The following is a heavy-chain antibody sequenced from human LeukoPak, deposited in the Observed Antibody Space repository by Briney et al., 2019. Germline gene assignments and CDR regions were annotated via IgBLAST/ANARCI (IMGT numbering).Heavy chain of an antibody. Sequence: GASVKVSCKASECTFTGYYMHWVRQAPGQGLEWMGRIDPNSGGTNYAQKFQGRVTMTRDTSISTAYMELSRLRSDDTAVYYCARAIGVGATDDAFDIWGQGTMVTVSS. CDR2: IDPNSGGT. CDR3: ARAIGVGATDDAFDI. V-gene: IGHV1-2*06. D-gene: IGHD1-26*01. J-gene: IGHJ3*02. CDR1: ECTFTGYY.